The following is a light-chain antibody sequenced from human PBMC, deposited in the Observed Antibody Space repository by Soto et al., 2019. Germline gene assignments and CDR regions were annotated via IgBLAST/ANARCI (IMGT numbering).Light chain of an antibody. V-gene: IGLV7-46*01. CDR2: DTS. CDR1: TGAVTSGHY. Sequence: QAVVTQEPSLTVSPGGTVTLTGGSSTGAVTSGHYPYWFQQKPGQAPRTLIYDTSNKHSWTPARFSGSLLGGKAALPLSGAQPEDEAEYYFLLSYSGVRPRVFGTGTKLTVL. J-gene: IGLJ1*01. CDR3: LLSYSGVRPRV.